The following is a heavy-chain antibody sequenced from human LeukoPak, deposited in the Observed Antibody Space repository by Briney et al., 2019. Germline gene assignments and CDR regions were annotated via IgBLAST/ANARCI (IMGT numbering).Heavy chain of an antibody. CDR2: ISCSGGST. Sequence: GGSLRLSCAASGFTFSSYAMSWVRQAPGKGLEWVSAISCSGGSTYYADSVKGRFTISRDNSKNTLYLQMNSLRAEDTAVYYCAKGVTMIVVVHDAFDIWGQGTMVTVSS. CDR3: AKGVTMIVVVHDAFDI. CDR1: GFTFSSYA. D-gene: IGHD3-22*01. J-gene: IGHJ3*02. V-gene: IGHV3-23*01.